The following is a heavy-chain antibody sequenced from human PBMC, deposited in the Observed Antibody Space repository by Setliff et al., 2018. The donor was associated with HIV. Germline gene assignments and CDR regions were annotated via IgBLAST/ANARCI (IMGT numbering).Heavy chain of an antibody. J-gene: IGHJ4*02. V-gene: IGHV4-61*09. CDR2: ACATGGT. Sequence: SETLSLTCSVSGDSIYSASYCWAWLRQPAGSRLEWVGQACATGGTKYNPSLASRATILLSTTKNQFSLDLHSMTATDTAVYYCARVRGGTSRGFLDSWGQGTLVTVSS. CDR1: GDSIYSASYC. D-gene: IGHD3-10*01. CDR3: ARVRGGTSRGFLDS.